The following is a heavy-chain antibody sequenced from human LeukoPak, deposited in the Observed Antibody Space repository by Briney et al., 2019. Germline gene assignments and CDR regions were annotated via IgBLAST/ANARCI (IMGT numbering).Heavy chain of an antibody. CDR1: GYTFTSYD. Sequence: ASVKVSCKASGYTFTSYDINWVRQATGQGLEWMGWMNPNSGNTGYAQKFQGRVTMTRNTSISTAYMELSSLRSEDTAVYYCARRVMGITYYHGSGSYDDAFDIWGQGTMVTVSS. J-gene: IGHJ3*02. CDR2: MNPNSGNT. CDR3: ARRVMGITYYHGSGSYDDAFDI. V-gene: IGHV1-8*01. D-gene: IGHD3-10*01.